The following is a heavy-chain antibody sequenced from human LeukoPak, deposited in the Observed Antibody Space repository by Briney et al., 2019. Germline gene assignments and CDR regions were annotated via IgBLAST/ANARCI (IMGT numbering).Heavy chain of an antibody. CDR2: ISAYNGNT. V-gene: IGHV1-18*01. CDR1: GYTFTSYG. Sequence: ASVKVSCKASGYTFTSYGISWVRQAPGQGLEWMGWISAYNGNTNYAQKLQGRVTMTTDTSTSTAYMELRSLRSDDTAVYYCARGDIVVVPAAIPGSPFDPWGQGTLVTVSS. J-gene: IGHJ5*02. D-gene: IGHD2-2*02. CDR3: ARGDIVVVPAAIPGSPFDP.